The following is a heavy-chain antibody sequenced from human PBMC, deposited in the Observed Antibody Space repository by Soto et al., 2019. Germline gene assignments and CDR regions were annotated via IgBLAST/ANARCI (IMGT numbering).Heavy chain of an antibody. Sequence: ASVKVSCKASGYTFTSYAMHWVRQAPGQRLEWMGWINAGNGNTKYSQKFQGRVTITRDTSASTAYMELSSLRSEDTAVYYCASARTLTVTTSALDYWGQGTLVTVSS. V-gene: IGHV1-3*01. CDR2: INAGNGNT. D-gene: IGHD4-17*01. J-gene: IGHJ4*02. CDR1: GYTFTSYA. CDR3: ASARTLTVTTSALDY.